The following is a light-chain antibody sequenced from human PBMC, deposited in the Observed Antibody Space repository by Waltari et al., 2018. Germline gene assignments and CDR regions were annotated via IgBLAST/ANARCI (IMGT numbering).Light chain of an antibody. V-gene: IGLV2-14*03. CDR1: GTDVCRYNY. CDR2: DVT. Sequence: QSALTQPASVSGSPGQSITISCTGSGTDVCRYNYVSWYQHYPDKAPRLMIYDVTNRPSGVSDRFSGSKSGNTASLTISGLQPEDEADYYCASYIAASTLVFGGGTRLTVV. J-gene: IGLJ3*02. CDR3: ASYIAASTLV.